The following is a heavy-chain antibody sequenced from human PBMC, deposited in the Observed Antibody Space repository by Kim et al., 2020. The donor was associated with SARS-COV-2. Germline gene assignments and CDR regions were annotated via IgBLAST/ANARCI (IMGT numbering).Heavy chain of an antibody. CDR1: GGSISSYY. D-gene: IGHD3-10*01. Sequence: SETLSLTCTVSGGSISSYYWSWIRQPPGKGLEWIGYIYYSGSTNYNPSLKSRVTISVDTSKNQFSLKLSSVTAADTAVYYCARMIWFGEGLLSFPMDVWGQGTTVTVSS. CDR3: ARMIWFGEGLLSFPMDV. CDR2: IYYSGST. V-gene: IGHV4-59*13. J-gene: IGHJ6*02.